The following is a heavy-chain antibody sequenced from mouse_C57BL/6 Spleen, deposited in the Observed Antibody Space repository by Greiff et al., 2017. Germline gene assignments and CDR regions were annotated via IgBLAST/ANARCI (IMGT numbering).Heavy chain of an antibody. J-gene: IGHJ4*01. CDR2: ISYDGSN. Sequence: VQLKQSGPGLVKPSQSLSLTCSVTGYSITSGYYWNWIRQFPGNKLEWMGYISYDGSNNYNPSLKNRISITRDTSKNQFFLKLNSVTTEDTATYYCALHGYGYYAMDYWGQGTSVTVSS. CDR3: ALHGYGYYAMDY. D-gene: IGHD2-2*01. V-gene: IGHV3-6*01. CDR1: GYSITSGYY.